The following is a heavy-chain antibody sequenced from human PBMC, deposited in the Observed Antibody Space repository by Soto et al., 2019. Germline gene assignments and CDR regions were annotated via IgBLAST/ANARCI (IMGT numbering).Heavy chain of an antibody. D-gene: IGHD2-21*02. Sequence: GGSLRLSCAASGFTFNTYGMHWVRQAPGKGLEWVAVISYDGSDKYYADSVKGRFIISRDNSKNTLYLQMNSLRAEDTAIYYCAKSPNFYCSSPDCYKFYFDFWGQGALVTVSS. CDR2: ISYDGSDK. V-gene: IGHV3-30*18. CDR1: GFTFNTYG. J-gene: IGHJ4*02. CDR3: AKSPNFYCSSPDCYKFYFDF.